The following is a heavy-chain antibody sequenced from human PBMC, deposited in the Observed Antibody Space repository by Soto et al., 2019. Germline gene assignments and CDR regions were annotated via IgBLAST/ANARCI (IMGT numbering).Heavy chain of an antibody. V-gene: IGHV3-30-3*01. Sequence: GGSLRLSCAVSGFTFSSYAMHWVRQAPGKGLEWVAVISYDGSNKYYADSVKGRFTISRDKSKNTLYLQMNSLRAEDTAVYYCARAGLNYDSSGYYIDYYYYGMDVWGQGTTVTVSS. J-gene: IGHJ6*02. D-gene: IGHD3-22*01. CDR1: GFTFSSYA. CDR3: ARAGLNYDSSGYYIDYYYYGMDV. CDR2: ISYDGSNK.